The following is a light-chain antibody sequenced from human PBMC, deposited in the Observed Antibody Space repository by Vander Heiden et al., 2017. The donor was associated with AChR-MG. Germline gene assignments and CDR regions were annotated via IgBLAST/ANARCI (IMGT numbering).Light chain of an antibody. CDR1: RGIDIY. Sequence: IQVTQSPSSLSASVGDGVIITCRASRGIDIYLNWYQQKPGKAPKLLIYAASSLQSGVPSRFGGSGSGTDFTLTISSLQPEDSATYYCQQTYSAPRTFGQGTKLEI. V-gene: IGKV1-39*01. J-gene: IGKJ2*01. CDR3: QQTYSAPRT. CDR2: AAS.